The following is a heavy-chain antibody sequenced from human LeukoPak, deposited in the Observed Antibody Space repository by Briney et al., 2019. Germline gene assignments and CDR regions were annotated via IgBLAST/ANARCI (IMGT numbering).Heavy chain of an antibody. CDR1: GFTFSSYA. CDR3: AKVFYSSSSPLDY. J-gene: IGHJ4*02. V-gene: IGHV3-30-3*01. D-gene: IGHD6-6*01. CDR2: ISYDGSNK. Sequence: GGSLRLSCAASGFTFSSYAMHWVRQAPGKGLEWVAVISYDGSNKYYADSVKGRFTISRDNSKNTLYLQMNSLRAEDTAVYYCAKVFYSSSSPLDYWGQGTLVTVSS.